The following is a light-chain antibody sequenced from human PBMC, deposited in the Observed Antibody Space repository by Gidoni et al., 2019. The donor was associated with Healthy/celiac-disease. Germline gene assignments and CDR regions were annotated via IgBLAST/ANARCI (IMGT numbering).Light chain of an antibody. Sequence: ELVLTQSPGTLSLSPGERATLSCRPSQSVSSSYLAWYQQKPGQAPRLLIYGASSRATGIPDRFSGSGSGTDFTLTISRLEPEDFAVYYCQQYGSSRTFGQGTKVEI. J-gene: IGKJ1*01. CDR1: QSVSSSY. CDR3: QQYGSSRT. V-gene: IGKV3-20*01. CDR2: GAS.